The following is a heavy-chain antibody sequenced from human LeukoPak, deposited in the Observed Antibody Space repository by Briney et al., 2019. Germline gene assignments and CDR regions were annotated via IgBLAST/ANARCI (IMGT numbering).Heavy chain of an antibody. V-gene: IGHV4-34*01. CDR3: ARSPSARGIFFDY. CDR2: INHSGST. CDR1: GGSFSGYY. Sequence: SETLSLTCAVYGGSFSGYYWSWIRQPPGKGLEWIGEINHSGSTNYNPSLKSRVTISVDTSKNQFSLKLSSVTAADTAVYYCARSPSARGIFFDYWGQGTLVTVSS. D-gene: IGHD1-14*01. J-gene: IGHJ4*02.